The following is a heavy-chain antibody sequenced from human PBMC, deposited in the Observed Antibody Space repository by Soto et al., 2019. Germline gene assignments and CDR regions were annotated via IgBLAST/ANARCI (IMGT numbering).Heavy chain of an antibody. Sequence: GGSLRLSCAASGFTFSSYSMNWVRQAPGKGLEWVSYISSSSSTIYYADSVKGRFTISRDNAKNSLYLQMNSLRAEDTAVYYCARVWRSWGGDDYGEYFDYWGQGTLVTVSS. J-gene: IGHJ4*02. CDR3: ARVWRSWGGDDYGEYFDY. CDR2: ISSSSSTI. V-gene: IGHV3-48*01. CDR1: GFTFSSYS. D-gene: IGHD4-17*01.